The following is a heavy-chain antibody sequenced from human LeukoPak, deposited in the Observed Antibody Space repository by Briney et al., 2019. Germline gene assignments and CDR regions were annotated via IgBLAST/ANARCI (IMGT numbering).Heavy chain of an antibody. Sequence: ASVNVSCKASGYTFFSYYMHWVRQAPGQGLEWMGWIDPNSGGTNYAQKFQGRVTMTRDTSISTAYMELSRLRSDDTAVYYCARSFSEPEYDYWGQGTLVTVSS. CDR1: GYTFFSYY. J-gene: IGHJ4*02. CDR3: ARSFSEPEYDY. V-gene: IGHV1-2*02. D-gene: IGHD1-14*01. CDR2: IDPNSGGT.